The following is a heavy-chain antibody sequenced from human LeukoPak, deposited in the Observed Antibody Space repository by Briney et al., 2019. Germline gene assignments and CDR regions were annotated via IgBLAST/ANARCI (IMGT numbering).Heavy chain of an antibody. J-gene: IGHJ4*02. CDR2: IKQDGSEK. CDR1: GFTFSSYW. V-gene: IGHV3-7*03. Sequence: GGSLRLSCAASGFTFSSYWMSWVRQAPGKGLEWXANIKQDGSEKYYVDSVKGRFTISRDNAKNSLYLQMNSLRAEDTAVYYCARGRGGGYSYGFGYYFDYWGQGTLVTVSS. CDR3: ARGRGGGYSYGFGYYFDY. D-gene: IGHD5-18*01.